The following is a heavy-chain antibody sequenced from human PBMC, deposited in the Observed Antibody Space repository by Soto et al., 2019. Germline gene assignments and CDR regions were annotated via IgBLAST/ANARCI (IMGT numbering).Heavy chain of an antibody. V-gene: IGHV3-23*01. CDR2: ISGSGGST. CDR3: AAQLVPEYYYYGMDV. D-gene: IGHD6-13*01. CDR1: GFTFSSYA. J-gene: IGHJ6*02. Sequence: GGSLRLSCAASGFTFSSYAMSWVRQAPGKGLEWVSAISGSGGSTYYADSVKGRFTISRDNSKNTLYLPMNSLRAEDTAVYYCAAQLVPEYYYYGMDVWGQGTTVTVSS.